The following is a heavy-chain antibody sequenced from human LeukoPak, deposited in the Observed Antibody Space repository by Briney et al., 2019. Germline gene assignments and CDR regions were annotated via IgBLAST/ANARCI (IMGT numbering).Heavy chain of an antibody. D-gene: IGHD3/OR15-3a*01. V-gene: IGHV1-24*01. Sequence: ASGKVSRKGSGSGVMVCSMRWVWDGPGKGLEWVGGFDLEDGETIYAQTLQGRVTMTQDTSTDTAYMELSSLRSEGTAVYYCATPGPDWGDAFDIWGQGTLVTVSS. CDR2: FDLEDGET. CDR3: ATPGPDWGDAFDI. J-gene: IGHJ3*02. CDR1: GSGVMVCS.